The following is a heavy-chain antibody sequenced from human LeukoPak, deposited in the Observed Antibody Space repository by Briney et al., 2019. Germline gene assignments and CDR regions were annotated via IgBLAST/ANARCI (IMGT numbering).Heavy chain of an antibody. V-gene: IGHV3-33*01. Sequence: PGRSLRLSCAASGFTFSSYGMHWVRQAPGKGLEWVAVIWYDGSNKYYADSVKGRFTISRDNSKNTLYLQMNSLRAEDTAVYYCARDLEYSSSSLYYWGQGTLVTVSS. CDR1: GFTFSSYG. CDR3: ARDLEYSSSSLYY. CDR2: IWYDGSNK. J-gene: IGHJ4*02. D-gene: IGHD6-6*01.